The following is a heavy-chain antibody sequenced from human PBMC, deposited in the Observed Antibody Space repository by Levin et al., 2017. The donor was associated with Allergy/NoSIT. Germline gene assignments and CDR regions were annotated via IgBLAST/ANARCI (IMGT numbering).Heavy chain of an antibody. J-gene: IGHJ4*02. V-gene: IGHV3-30*18. D-gene: IGHD3-10*01. CDR1: GFTFSNYG. CDR2: ISYDESNK. Sequence: GGSLRLSCAASGFTFSNYGMHWVRQAPGKGLEWVAVISYDESNKYYTDSVKGRFTISRDNSKNTLYLQMNSLRAEDTAVYYCAKEGGPYGSGSHFFGYFDYWGQGTLVTVSS. CDR3: AKEGGPYGSGSHFFGYFDY.